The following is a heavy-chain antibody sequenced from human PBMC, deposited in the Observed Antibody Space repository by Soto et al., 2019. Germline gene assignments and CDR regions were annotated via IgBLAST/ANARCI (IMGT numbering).Heavy chain of an antibody. CDR3: TTTWERLRYFDN. J-gene: IGHJ4*02. Sequence: EVRLVESGGGWVKPGGSLRLSCAASGFIFSNAWMTWVRQAPGKGLEWVGRIKSKRDGGTTDYAAPVKGRFTISRDDSQNTLYLQMNSLKIEDTAVYYCTTTWERLRYFDNWGQGTLVTVSS. CDR2: IKSKRDGGTT. V-gene: IGHV3-15*01. CDR1: GFIFSNAW. D-gene: IGHD5-12*01.